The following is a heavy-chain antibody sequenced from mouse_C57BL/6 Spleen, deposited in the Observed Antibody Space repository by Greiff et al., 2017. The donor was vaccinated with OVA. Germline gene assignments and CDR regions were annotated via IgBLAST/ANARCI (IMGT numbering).Heavy chain of an antibody. V-gene: IGHV1-55*01. D-gene: IGHD2-5*01. J-gene: IGHJ3*01. CDR3: ARSDYSNYVWFAY. CDR1: GYTFTSYW. Sequence: QVQLQQSGAELVKPGASVKMSCKASGYTFTSYWITWVKQRPGQGLEWIGDIYPGSGSTNYNEKFKSKATLTVDTSSSTAYMQLSSLTSEDSAVYYCARSDYSNYVWFAYWGQGTLVTVSA. CDR2: IYPGSGST.